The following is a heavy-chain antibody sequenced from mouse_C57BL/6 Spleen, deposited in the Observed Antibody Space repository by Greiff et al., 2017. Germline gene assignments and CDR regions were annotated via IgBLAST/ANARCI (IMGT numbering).Heavy chain of an antibody. CDR1: GYTFTDDY. V-gene: IGHV1-26*01. CDR2: INPNNGGT. J-gene: IGHJ2*01. Sequence: EVQLQQSGPELVKPGASVKISCKASGYTFTDDYMNWVKQSHGKSLEWIGDINPNNGGTSYNQKFKGKATLTVDTSSSTDYMELRSLTSEDSAVYYCARDYYGSRLDYWGQGTTLTVSS. CDR3: ARDYYGSRLDY. D-gene: IGHD1-1*01.